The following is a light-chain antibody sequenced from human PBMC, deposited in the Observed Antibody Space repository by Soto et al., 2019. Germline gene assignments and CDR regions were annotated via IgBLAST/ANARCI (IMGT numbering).Light chain of an antibody. CDR1: QTIRNY. V-gene: IGKV1-39*01. Sequence: DIQMTQSPSSLSASVGDRVTITCRASQTIRNYLNWYQQKPGRAPKLLIYAASSLQSGVPSRFSGSGSGTDFTLAISSLQPEDFATYYCQQSYSTLGTFGQGTRL. J-gene: IGKJ5*01. CDR2: AAS. CDR3: QQSYSTLGT.